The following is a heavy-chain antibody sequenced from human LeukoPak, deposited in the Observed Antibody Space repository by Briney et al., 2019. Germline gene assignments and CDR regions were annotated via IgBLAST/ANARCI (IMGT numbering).Heavy chain of an antibody. CDR1: GGSFSSYA. Sequence: SVKVSCKASGGSFSSYAISWVRQAPGQGLEWMGGIIPIFGTANYAQKFQGRVTITTDESTSTAYMELSSLRSEDTAVYYCARARNTAMVGYYYYMDVWGKGTTVTVSS. D-gene: IGHD5-18*01. CDR3: ARARNTAMVGYYYYMDV. J-gene: IGHJ6*03. V-gene: IGHV1-69*05. CDR2: IIPIFGTA.